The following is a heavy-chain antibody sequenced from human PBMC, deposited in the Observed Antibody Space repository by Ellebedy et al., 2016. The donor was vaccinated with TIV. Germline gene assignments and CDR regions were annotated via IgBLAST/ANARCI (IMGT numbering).Heavy chain of an antibody. V-gene: IGHV1-46*04. CDR3: AAGLKWELLPRGDY. J-gene: IGHJ4*02. CDR1: GFIFTSYY. D-gene: IGHD1-26*01. Sequence: AASVKVSCKASGFIFTSYYVQWVRQAPGQGLEWMGVINLSGGSTFYAQKLQGRVTITRDTSTSTVYMDLRSLRSEDTAVYYCAAGLKWELLPRGDYWGQGTLVTVSS. CDR2: INLSGGST.